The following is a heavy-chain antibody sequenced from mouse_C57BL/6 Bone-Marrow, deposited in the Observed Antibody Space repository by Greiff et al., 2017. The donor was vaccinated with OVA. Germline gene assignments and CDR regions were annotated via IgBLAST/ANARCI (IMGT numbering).Heavy chain of an antibody. CDR1: GFTFSDYY. J-gene: IGHJ4*01. CDR3: ARGGNWGYYYAMDY. CDR2: INYDGSST. V-gene: IGHV5-16*01. Sequence: EVQRVESEGGLVQPGSSMKLSCTASGFTFSDYYMAWVRQVPEKGLEWVANINYDGSSTYYLDSLKSRFISSSDNAKNILYLQMSSLKSEDTATYYCARGGNWGYYYAMDYWGQGTSVTVSS. D-gene: IGHD4-1*01.